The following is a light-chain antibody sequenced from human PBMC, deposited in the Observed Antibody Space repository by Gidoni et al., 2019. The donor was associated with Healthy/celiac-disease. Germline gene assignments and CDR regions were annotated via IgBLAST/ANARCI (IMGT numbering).Light chain of an antibody. V-gene: IGKV1-33*01. CDR2: DAS. J-gene: IGKJ5*01. CDR3: QQYDNLLIT. Sequence: DIQMTQSQSSLSESVGDRVTLTCQSSQDISNYLNWYQQKPGKAPKLLIYDASNLETGVPSRFSGSGSGTDFTFTISSLQPEDIATYYCQQYDNLLITFGQGTRLEIK. CDR1: QDISNY.